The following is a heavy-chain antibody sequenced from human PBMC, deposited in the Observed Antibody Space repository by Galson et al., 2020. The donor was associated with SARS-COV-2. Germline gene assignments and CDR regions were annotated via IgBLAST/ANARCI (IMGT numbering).Heavy chain of an antibody. V-gene: IGHV3-21*01. CDR2: ISGGSSFI. J-gene: IGHJ4*02. Sequence: GGSLRLSCAASGFTFSSYYMNWVRQAPGKGLEWVSSISGGSSFISYADSVKGRFTISRDNAKNSLYLQMNSLRAEDTAVYYCAKVGRGYAGYDLEDWGQGTLVTVSS. D-gene: IGHD5-12*01. CDR3: AKVGRGYAGYDLED. CDR1: GFTFSSYY.